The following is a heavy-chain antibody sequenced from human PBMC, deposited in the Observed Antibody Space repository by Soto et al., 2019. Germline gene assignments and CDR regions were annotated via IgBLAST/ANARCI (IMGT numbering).Heavy chain of an antibody. V-gene: IGHV4-34*01. D-gene: IGHD6-13*01. CDR2: INHSGST. Sequence: PSETLSLTCAVYGGSFSGYYWSWIRQPPGKGLEWIGEINHSGSTNYNPSLKSRVTISVDTSKNQFSLKLSSVTAADTAVYYCARGRIAAAGMGYMDVWGKGTTVTVSS. CDR1: GGSFSGYY. CDR3: ARGRIAAAGMGYMDV. J-gene: IGHJ6*03.